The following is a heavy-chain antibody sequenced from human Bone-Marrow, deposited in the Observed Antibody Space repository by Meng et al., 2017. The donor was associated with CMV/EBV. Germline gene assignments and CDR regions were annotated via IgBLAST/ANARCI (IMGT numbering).Heavy chain of an antibody. CDR3: ARHKSGSSPCRWDYALDI. V-gene: IGHV4-61*01. CDR2: IYYSGCT. CDR1: GGSFSSGSYY. Sequence: SETRSLTCTVSGGSFSSGSYYWSWIRQPPGKGLEWIGYIYYSGCTNYNPSLKSRVTISEGTAKNQFNLTLSSVTAADTAVYYWARHKSGSSPCRWDYALDIWGQGTMVTVSS. D-gene: IGHD3-10*01. J-gene: IGHJ3*02.